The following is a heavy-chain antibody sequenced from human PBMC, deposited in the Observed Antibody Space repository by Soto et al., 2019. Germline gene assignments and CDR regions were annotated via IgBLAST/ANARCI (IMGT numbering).Heavy chain of an antibody. CDR2: ISVYNYNT. J-gene: IGHJ4*02. V-gene: IGHV1-18*01. CDR1: GYTFRNYG. D-gene: IGHD3-10*01. CDR3: ARGGGYYGSGTYPFDY. Sequence: QVQLVQSGAEVKKPGALVKVACKTSGYTFRNYGIAWVRQAPGQGLEWMGWISVYNYNTNYAQKLQGRVTMTRDISTSTAYMELRSLISDDTAVYYCARGGGYYGSGTYPFDYWGQGTLVTVSS.